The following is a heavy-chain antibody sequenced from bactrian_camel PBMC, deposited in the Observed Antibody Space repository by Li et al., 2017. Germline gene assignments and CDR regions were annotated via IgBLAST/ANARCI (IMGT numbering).Heavy chain of an antibody. Sequence: HVQLVESGGGSVQAGGSLRLSCKVSGHSGGSNCVGWYRLPPGRAPAGRAGIAAIRRDGGETWYAAYVKGRFTNPRDSVKDTVDIQMNNQPPEDTATYYCAGGRGSRGEHGCSLNYWGQGTQVTVS. D-gene: IGHD6*01. CDR2: IRRDGGET. CDR1: GHSGGSNC. V-gene: IGHV3S1*01. CDR3: AGGRGSRGEHGCSLNY. J-gene: IGHJ4*01.